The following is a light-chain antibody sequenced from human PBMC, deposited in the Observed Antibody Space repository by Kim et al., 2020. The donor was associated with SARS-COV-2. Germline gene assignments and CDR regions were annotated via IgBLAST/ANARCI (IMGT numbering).Light chain of an antibody. CDR1: NLGSRY. Sequence: SYELTQQPSVSVSPGQTATITCSGDNLGSRYACWSQQRPGQSPVLVIYQNTKRPSGIPERFSASSSGNTATLSISGTQTMDEADYYCHAWDGSTGWVFGG. J-gene: IGLJ3*02. CDR2: QNT. CDR3: HAWDGSTGWV. V-gene: IGLV3-1*01.